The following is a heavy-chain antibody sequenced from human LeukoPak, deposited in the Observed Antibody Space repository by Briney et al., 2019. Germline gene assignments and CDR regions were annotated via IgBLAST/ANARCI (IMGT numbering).Heavy chain of an antibody. D-gene: IGHD3-10*01. CDR2: ISYDGSNK. CDR3: AKEAPSLGSGSYRSGVDY. V-gene: IGHV3-30*18. Sequence: GGSLRLSCAASGFTFSSYGMHWVRQAPGKGLEWVAVISYDGSNKYYADSVKGRFTISRDNSKNTLYLQMNSLRAEDTAVYYCAKEAPSLGSGSYRSGVDYGGQGTLVTVSS. J-gene: IGHJ4*02. CDR1: GFTFSSYG.